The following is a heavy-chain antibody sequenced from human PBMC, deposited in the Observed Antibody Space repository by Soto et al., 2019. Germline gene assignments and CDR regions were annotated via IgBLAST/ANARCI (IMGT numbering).Heavy chain of an antibody. J-gene: IGHJ4*02. CDR1: GFTFSNYA. Sequence: GGSLRLSCAASGFTFSNYAVSWVRQAPGKGLEWVSSISGTAGSIYYTESVKGRFTISRDNSKTTLFLQMNSLRVEDTALYYCARACFGIPPPYYFDFWGRGTLVTVS. V-gene: IGHV3-23*01. CDR3: ARACFGIPPPYYFDF. CDR2: ISGTAGSI. D-gene: IGHD3-10*01.